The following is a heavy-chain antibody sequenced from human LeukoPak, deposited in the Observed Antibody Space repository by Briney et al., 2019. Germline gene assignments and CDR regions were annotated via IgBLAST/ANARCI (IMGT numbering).Heavy chain of an antibody. J-gene: IGHJ4*02. CDR1: GLTFSNYD. CDR2: ISASGVST. Sequence: PGGSLRLSCAASGLTFSNYDMSWVRQAPGKGLEWVSGISASGVSTYTADSVKGRFTISRDNSNNTLYLQMSSLRAEDTAMYYCVRKSGVMSVVVTSNYFDYWGQGTLVTVSS. CDR3: VRKSGVMSVVVTSNYFDY. D-gene: IGHD2-21*02. V-gene: IGHV3-23*01.